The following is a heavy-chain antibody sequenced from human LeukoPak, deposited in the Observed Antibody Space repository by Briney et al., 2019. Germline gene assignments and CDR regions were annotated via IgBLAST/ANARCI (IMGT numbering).Heavy chain of an antibody. CDR2: INHSGST. CDR3: ARGSWFGEPAVNWFDP. CDR1: GGSFSGYY. D-gene: IGHD3-10*01. Sequence: SETLSLTCAVYGGSFSGYYWSWIRQPPGKGLEWIGEINHSGSTNYNPSLKSRVTISVDTSKNQFSLKLSSVTAADTAVYYCARGSWFGEPAVNWFDPWGQGTLVTVSS. V-gene: IGHV4-34*01. J-gene: IGHJ5*02.